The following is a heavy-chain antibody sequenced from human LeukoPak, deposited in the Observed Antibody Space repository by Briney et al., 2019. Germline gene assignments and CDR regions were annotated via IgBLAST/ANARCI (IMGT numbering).Heavy chain of an antibody. CDR1: GYTFTSYA. J-gene: IGHJ4*02. Sequence: ASVKVSCKASGYTFTSYAMHWVRQAPGQRLEWMGWINAGNGNTKYSQEFQGRVTITRDTSTSTVYMELSSLRSEDTAVYYCASGGGSYYIGYYFDYWGQGTLVTVSS. D-gene: IGHD1-26*01. V-gene: IGHV1-3*03. CDR3: ASGGGSYYIGYYFDY. CDR2: INAGNGNT.